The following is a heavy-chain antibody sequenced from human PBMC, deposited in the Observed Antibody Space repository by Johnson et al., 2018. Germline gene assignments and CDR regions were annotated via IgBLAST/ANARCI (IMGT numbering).Heavy chain of an antibody. CDR1: GFTFSSYG. D-gene: IGHD1-26*01. CDR3: ARAIVGKGYFQH. Sequence: QVQLVQSGGGVVQPGRSLRLSCAASGFTFSSYGMHWVRQAPGKGLEWVAVISYDGSNKYYEDSVKGRFTISRDNSKNSLYLQMNSLRDEDTAVYYCARAIVGKGYFQHWGQGTLVTVSS. V-gene: IGHV3-30*03. J-gene: IGHJ1*01. CDR2: ISYDGSNK.